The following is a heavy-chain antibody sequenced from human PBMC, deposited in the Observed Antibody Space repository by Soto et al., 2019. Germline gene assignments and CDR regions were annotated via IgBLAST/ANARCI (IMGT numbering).Heavy chain of an antibody. J-gene: IGHJ4*02. D-gene: IGHD6-13*01. CDR2: ISHDGTFK. CDR1: CFSFSSFG. V-gene: IGHV3-30*18. Sequence: GSLRLSFEASCFSFSSFGLHWVRQAPGKGLEWVAVISHDGTFKDYADSVKGRFTISRDNSESTLFLQMNSLGPNDTAVYYCAKDYGPKAPYPYSNTHTDFWGQGTRVTVSS. CDR3: AKDYGPKAPYPYSNTHTDF.